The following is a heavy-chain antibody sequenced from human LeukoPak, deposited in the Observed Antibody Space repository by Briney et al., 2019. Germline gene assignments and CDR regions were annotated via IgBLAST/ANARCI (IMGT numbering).Heavy chain of an antibody. CDR1: GFTFSSYA. V-gene: IGHV3-23*01. J-gene: IGHJ6*02. CDR2: ISGSGGST. D-gene: IGHD3-10*02. Sequence: GGSLRLSCAASGFTFSSYAMSWVRQAPGKGLEWVSAISGSGGSTYYADSVKGRFTISRDNSKNTLYLQMYSLRAEDTAVYYCARCSGSTFYGMDVWGQGTTVTVSS. CDR3: ARCSGSTFYGMDV.